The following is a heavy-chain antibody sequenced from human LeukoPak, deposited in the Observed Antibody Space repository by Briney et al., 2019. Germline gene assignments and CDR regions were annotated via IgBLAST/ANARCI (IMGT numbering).Heavy chain of an antibody. V-gene: IGHV3-74*01. D-gene: IGHD3-10*01. CDR1: GFTFSGHW. Sequence: GGSLRLSCAASGFTFSGHWMYWVRQAPGKGLVWVSRINPDGSDTSYADPVEGRFTISRDNAKNRLYLQMNSLRAEDTAVYYCARVVGFGIDYWGQGILVAVSP. CDR2: INPDGSDT. CDR3: ARVVGFGIDY. J-gene: IGHJ4*02.